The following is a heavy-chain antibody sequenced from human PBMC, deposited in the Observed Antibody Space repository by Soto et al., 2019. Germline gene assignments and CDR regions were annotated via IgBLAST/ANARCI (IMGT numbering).Heavy chain of an antibody. CDR2: VIPMFGIP. CDR1: GGTLNKHA. J-gene: IGHJ3*01. D-gene: IGHD6-13*01. V-gene: IGHV1-69*17. Sequence: QVQLVQSGAEVKKPGSSVKVSCKASGGTLNKHAITWVRRSPGQGLEWLGGVIPMFGIPNYPQKFQGSVPSTADHFTNQSQMELPSLKSNDTVVYYCARGGTSGWLKGAYDVWGQGTMVTVSS. CDR3: ARGGTSGWLKGAYDV.